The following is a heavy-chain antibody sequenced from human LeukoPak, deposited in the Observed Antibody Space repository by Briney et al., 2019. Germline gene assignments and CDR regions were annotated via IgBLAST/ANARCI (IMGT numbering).Heavy chain of an antibody. CDR3: AKSHSSSRYVGDPSDY. V-gene: IGHV3-23*01. J-gene: IGHJ4*02. D-gene: IGHD6-13*01. Sequence: PGGSLRLSCAASGFTFSSYRMNWVRQAPGKGLEWVSAISGSGGSTYYADSVKGRFTISRDNSKNTLYLQMNSLRAEDTAVYYCAKSHSSSRYVGDPSDYWGQGTLVTVSS. CDR2: ISGSGGST. CDR1: GFTFSSYR.